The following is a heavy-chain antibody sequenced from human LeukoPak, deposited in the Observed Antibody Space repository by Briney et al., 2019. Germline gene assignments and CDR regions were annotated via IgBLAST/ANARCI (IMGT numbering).Heavy chain of an antibody. J-gene: IGHJ4*02. D-gene: IGHD5-18*01. CDR3: ARGRPGIQLWLPEFDY. CDR1: GGSISSGGYS. V-gene: IGHV4-30-2*01. CDR2: IYHSGST. Sequence: PSQTLSLTCAVSGGSISSGGYSWSWIRQPPGKGLEWIGYIYHSGSTYYNPSLKSRVTISVDRSKNQFSLKLSSVTAADTAVYYCARGRPGIQLWLPEFDYWGQGTLVTVSS.